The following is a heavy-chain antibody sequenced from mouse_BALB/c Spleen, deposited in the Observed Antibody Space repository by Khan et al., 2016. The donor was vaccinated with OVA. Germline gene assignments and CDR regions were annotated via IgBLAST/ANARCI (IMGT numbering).Heavy chain of an antibody. CDR3: ARGFYGNPFAY. J-gene: IGHJ3*01. V-gene: IGHV5-4*02. D-gene: IGHD2-1*01. CDR2: ISDGGSYT. CDR1: GFTFSDYY. Sequence: EVELVESGGGLVKPGGSLKLSCAASGFTFSDYYMYWVRQTPEKSLEWVATISDGGSYTYYPDRVKGRFTISRDAAKNHLYLEMNSLKSEDTAMDYCARGFYGNPFAYWGQGTLVTVSA.